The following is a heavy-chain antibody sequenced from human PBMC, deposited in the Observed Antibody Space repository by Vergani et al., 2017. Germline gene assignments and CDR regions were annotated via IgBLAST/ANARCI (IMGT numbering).Heavy chain of an antibody. CDR1: GFSFSNDY. D-gene: IGHD6-13*01. J-gene: IGHJ6*03. Sequence: QGQLVESGGGLVKPGGSLRLSCVASGFSFSNDYMTWIRQSPGKGLEWVAYISPNSDRTRYADSVEGRFTISRDNAKTSMYLQMNSLRAEDTAVYYCARHKEQLVPGNYYYYYYMDVWGKGTTVTVSS. V-gene: IGHV3-11*04. CDR2: ISPNSDRT. CDR3: ARHKEQLVPGNYYYYYYMDV.